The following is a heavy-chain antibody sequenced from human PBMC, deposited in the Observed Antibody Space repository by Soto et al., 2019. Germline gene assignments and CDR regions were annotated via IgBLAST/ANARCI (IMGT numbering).Heavy chain of an antibody. CDR1: GFTFSSYA. J-gene: IGHJ4*02. Sequence: EVQLLESGGGLVQPGGSVRLSYAASGFTFSSYAMSWVRQAPGKGLEWVSAVSGSGGTTYYADSVKGRFTTSRDNSKNTVYLQMNSLRVEDTAVYYCAKWYYYDSRPRKYFDYWGQGTLVIVSS. CDR3: AKWYYYDSRPRKYFDY. V-gene: IGHV3-23*01. CDR2: VSGSGGTT. D-gene: IGHD3-22*01.